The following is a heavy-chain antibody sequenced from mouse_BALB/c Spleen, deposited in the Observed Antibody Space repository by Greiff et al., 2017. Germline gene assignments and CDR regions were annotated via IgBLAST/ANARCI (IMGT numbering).Heavy chain of an antibody. Sequence: EVKVVESGGGLVKPGGSLKLSCAASGFAFSSYDMSWVRQTPEKRLEWVAYISSGGGSTYYPDTVKGRFTISRDNAKNTLYLQMSSLKSEDTAMYYCARPRQYYFDYWGQGTTLTVSS. V-gene: IGHV5-12-1*01. CDR2: ISSGGGST. CDR1: GFAFSSYD. J-gene: IGHJ2*01. CDR3: ARPRQYYFDY.